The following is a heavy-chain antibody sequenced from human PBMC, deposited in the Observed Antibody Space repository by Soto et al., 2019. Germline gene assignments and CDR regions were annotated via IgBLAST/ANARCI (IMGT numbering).Heavy chain of an antibody. D-gene: IGHD6-19*01. CDR3: ARLSSSGWPIDS. CDR1: GDSIYSGGYY. CDR2: IYYRDKT. Sequence: QVQLQESGPGLIKPSQTLTLTCTVSGDSIYSGGYYWNWIRQHPGKGLEWIGYIYYRDKTYYNPSLISRDTISVDTSKNQCSLKLTSVTAADSAVYYCARLSSSGWPIDSWGQGTLVTVSS. J-gene: IGHJ4*02. V-gene: IGHV4-31*03.